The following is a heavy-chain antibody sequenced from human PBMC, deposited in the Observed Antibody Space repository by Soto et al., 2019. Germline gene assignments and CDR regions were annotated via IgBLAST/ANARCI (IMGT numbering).Heavy chain of an antibody. J-gene: IGHJ5*02. V-gene: IGHV4-31*03. CDR3: ASYLPSPYLPANWFDP. CDR2: IYYSGST. CDR1: GGSLSSGGYS. Sequence: SETLSLTRTVSGGSLSSGGYSWGWIRQHPGKGLEWIGYIYYSGSTYYNPSLKSRVTISVDTSKNQFSLKLSSVTAADTAVYYCASYLPSPYLPANWFDPWGQGTLVTVSS.